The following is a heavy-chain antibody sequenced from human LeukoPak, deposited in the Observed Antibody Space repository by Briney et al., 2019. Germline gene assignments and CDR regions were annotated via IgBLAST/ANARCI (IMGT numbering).Heavy chain of an antibody. CDR3: ARASPLMLGVTSFAY. Sequence: PSETLSLTCTVSGGSISGYYWNWSRQPPGKGVEWIGNLYYMRGAWYKSSLKSRVTTSVDTSRNEFSLKLTSVTVADTAVYFCARASPLMLGVTSFAYWGQGALVTVSS. V-gene: IGHV4-59*12. D-gene: IGHD3-10*01. CDR1: GGSISGYY. CDR2: LYYMRGA. J-gene: IGHJ4*02.